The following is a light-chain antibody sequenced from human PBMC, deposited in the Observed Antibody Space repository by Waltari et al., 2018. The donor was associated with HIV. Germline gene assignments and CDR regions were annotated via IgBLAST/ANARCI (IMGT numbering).Light chain of an antibody. V-gene: IGLV1-47*01. CDR2: RNY. CDR3: ASWDDSLRNWV. J-gene: IGLJ3*02. CDR1: SSNIGATY. Sequence: QSVLTQPPPASGTPGQRVTIACSGSSSNIGATYVYWYQQLPGTAPKLLIYRNYQRPSGVPDRFSGSKSGTSASLAISGLRSEDEGDFYCASWDDSLRNWVFGGGTKLTVL.